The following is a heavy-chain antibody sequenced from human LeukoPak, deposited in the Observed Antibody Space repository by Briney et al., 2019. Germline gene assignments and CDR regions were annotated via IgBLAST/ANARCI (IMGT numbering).Heavy chain of an antibody. CDR3: GKDGRGSNYAWEPNWFDP. J-gene: IGHJ5*02. D-gene: IGHD1-26*01. CDR2: ISGSGGST. CDR1: GFTFSSYA. V-gene: IGHV3-23*01. Sequence: GGSLRLSCAASGFTFSSYAMSWVRQAPGKGLEWVSAISGSGGSTYYADSVKGRFTISRDNSKNTLYLQMNSLRAEKTAVYYFGKDGRGSNYAWEPNWFDPWGQGTLVTVSS.